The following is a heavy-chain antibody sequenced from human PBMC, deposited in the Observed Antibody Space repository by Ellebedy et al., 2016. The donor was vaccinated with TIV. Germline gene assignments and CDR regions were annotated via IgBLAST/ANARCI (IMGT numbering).Heavy chain of an antibody. CDR1: GFRFADYG. J-gene: IGHJ4*02. V-gene: IGHV3-49*03. CDR3: TRALLHSSGWSYYFDY. Sequence: PGGSLRLSCTASGFRFADYGMSWFRQAPGKGLEWVGFIRSKAYGWTTEYAASVQGRFTISRDDSKSIAYLQMNSLKIEDTAVYYCTRALLHSSGWSYYFDYWGQGTLGAVSS. CDR2: IRSKAYGWTT. D-gene: IGHD6-13*01.